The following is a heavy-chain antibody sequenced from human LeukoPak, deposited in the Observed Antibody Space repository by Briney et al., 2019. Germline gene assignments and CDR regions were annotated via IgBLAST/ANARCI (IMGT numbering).Heavy chain of an antibody. CDR3: ARAARYTDYLSSSGGLWEYNFDF. J-gene: IGHJ4*02. CDR2: SYHSGNT. Sequence: SETLSLTCAVSGFSVSSGFYWAWIRQSPGKGLEWIANSYHSGNTYSNPSLKSRLTISVDTSMNSFSLRLTSVTAADTAVYYCARAARYTDYLSSSGGLWEYNFDFWGQGTLVTVSS. CDR1: GFSVSSGFY. D-gene: IGHD3-9*01. V-gene: IGHV4-38-2*01.